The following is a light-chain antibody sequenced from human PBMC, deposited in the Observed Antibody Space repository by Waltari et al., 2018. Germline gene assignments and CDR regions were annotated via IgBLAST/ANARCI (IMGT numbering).Light chain of an antibody. CDR3: SAYATGSTWV. CDR2: DVN. Sequence: QSALTQPASVSGSPGQSITISCTGTSRDIGIYNYVCWYQQHPGKAPKLIIYDVNKWPSAVSNRFSGSKSGNTASLTISGLQAEDEADYFCSAYATGSTWVFGGGTKLTVL. V-gene: IGLV2-14*01. CDR1: SRDIGIYNY. J-gene: IGLJ3*02.